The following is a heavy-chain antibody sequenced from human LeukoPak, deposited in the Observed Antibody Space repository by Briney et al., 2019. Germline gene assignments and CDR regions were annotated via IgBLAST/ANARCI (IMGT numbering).Heavy chain of an antibody. CDR3: ARGSTAMAFDY. J-gene: IGHJ4*02. CDR1: GGSISSGGYS. CDR2: IYHSGST. D-gene: IGHD5-18*01. Sequence: PSETLSLTCAVSGGSISSGGYSWSWIRQPPGKGLEWIGYIYHSGSTYYNPSLKSRVTISVDRSKNQFSLKLSSVTAADTAVCYCARGSTAMAFDYWGQGTLVTVSS. V-gene: IGHV4-30-2*01.